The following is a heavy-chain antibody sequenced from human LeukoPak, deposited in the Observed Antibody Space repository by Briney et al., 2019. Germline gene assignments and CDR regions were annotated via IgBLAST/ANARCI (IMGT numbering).Heavy chain of an antibody. CDR1: GYTFTGYY. D-gene: IGHD6-6*01. J-gene: IGHJ4*02. CDR3: ARANIAARTFDY. V-gene: IGHV1-2*02. CDR2: INPNSGGT. Sequence: GASVKVSCKASGYTFTGYYMHWVRQAPGQGLEWMGWINPNSGGTNYAQKFQGRVTMTGDTSISTAYMELSRLRSDDTAVYYCARANIAARTFDYWGQGTLVTVSS.